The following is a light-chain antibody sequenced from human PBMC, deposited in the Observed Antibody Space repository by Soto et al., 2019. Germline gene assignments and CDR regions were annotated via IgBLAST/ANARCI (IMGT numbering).Light chain of an antibody. V-gene: IGKV3-20*01. CDR2: DTS. Sequence: EFVLKKSPGTLSLSPGERATLSCRASQSLANSFIAWYQQKPGQAPRLLIYDTSSRASGIPDRFSGSGSGTDFTLTISRLETEDFAVFYCEQYGMSEIIFGEGRRLEI. J-gene: IGKJ5*01. CDR1: QSLANSF. CDR3: EQYGMSEII.